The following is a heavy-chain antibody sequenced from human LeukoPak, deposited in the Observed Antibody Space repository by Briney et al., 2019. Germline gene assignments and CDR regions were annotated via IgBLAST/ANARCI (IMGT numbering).Heavy chain of an antibody. CDR1: GFMFDDYA. Sequence: SGGSLRLSCAASGFMFDDYAMHWVRQAPGKGLEWVSLISGDGSSTFYADSVKGRFTISRDNSKNSLSLQMNSLTTEDTALYYCVKEDYSRITNYFDNWGQGILVTVSS. CDR3: VKEDYSRITNYFDN. D-gene: IGHD3-10*01. J-gene: IGHJ4*02. V-gene: IGHV3-43*02. CDR2: ISGDGSST.